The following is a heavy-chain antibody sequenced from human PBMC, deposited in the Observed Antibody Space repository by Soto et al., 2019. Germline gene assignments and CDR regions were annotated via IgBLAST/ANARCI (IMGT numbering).Heavy chain of an antibody. V-gene: IGHV3-72*01. J-gene: IGHJ4*02. CDR1: GFTLSDYY. D-gene: IGHD6-6*01. Sequence: EVQLVESGGGLVQPGGSLRLSCAASGFTLSDYYMDWVRQAPGKGLEWVARTKNRSQRYTIEYAASVKGRFTISRDDSKNSLYLQMNSLKSEDTAVYYCTCWIAARCSWGQGTLVTVAS. CDR3: TCWIAARCS. CDR2: TKNRSQRYTI.